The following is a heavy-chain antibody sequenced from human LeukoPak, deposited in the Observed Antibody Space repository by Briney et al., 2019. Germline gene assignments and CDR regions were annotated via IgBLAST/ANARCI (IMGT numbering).Heavy chain of an antibody. D-gene: IGHD6-13*01. J-gene: IGHJ4*02. CDR3: AKATYASSWNLYFDY. Sequence: GRSLRLSCGTSGFSFSSYAVRWVSHAPAKGLVCVSSISGSGGSTYYADSVKGRFTISRDNSKNTLYLQMNSLRAEDTAVYYCAKATYASSWNLYFDYWGQGTLVTVSS. CDR2: ISGSGGST. V-gene: IGHV3-23*01. CDR1: GFSFSSYA.